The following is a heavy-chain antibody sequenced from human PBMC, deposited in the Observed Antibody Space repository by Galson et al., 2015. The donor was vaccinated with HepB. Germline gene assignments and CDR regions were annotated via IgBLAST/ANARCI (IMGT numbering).Heavy chain of an antibody. CDR3: ARDSAPRYSYGYYYGMDV. D-gene: IGHD5-18*01. CDR1: GYTFTSYY. V-gene: IGHV1-46*04. J-gene: IGHJ6*02. Sequence: SVKVSCKASGYTFTSYYMHWVRQAPGQGLEWMGIINPSGGSTSYAQKLQGRVTMTRDTSTSTVYMELSSLRSEDTAVYYCARDSAPRYSYGYYYGMDVWGQGTTVTVSS. CDR2: INPSGGST.